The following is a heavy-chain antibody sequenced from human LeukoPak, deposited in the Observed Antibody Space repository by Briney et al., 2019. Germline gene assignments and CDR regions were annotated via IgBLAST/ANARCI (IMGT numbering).Heavy chain of an antibody. CDR2: IWYDGSNK. CDR3: AKLVATGVDFDY. CDR1: GFTFSSYG. Sequence: PGGSLRLSCAASGFTFSSYGMHWVRQAPGKGLEWVAVIWYDGSNKYYADSVKGRFTISRDNSQNTLYLQMNSLRAEDTAVYYCAKLVATGVDFDYWGQGTLVTVSS. D-gene: IGHD5-12*01. V-gene: IGHV3-33*06. J-gene: IGHJ4*02.